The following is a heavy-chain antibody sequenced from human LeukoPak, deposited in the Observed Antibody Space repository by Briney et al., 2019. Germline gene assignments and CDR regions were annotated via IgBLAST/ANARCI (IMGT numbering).Heavy chain of an antibody. CDR1: GYAFPGYY. D-gene: IGHD6-6*01. V-gene: IGHV1-2*02. CDR3: AREHSSSSGKVFDY. CDR2: INPNSGGT. Sequence: ASVKVSCKASGYAFPGYYMHGVRQAPGQGLEWMGWINPNSGGTNYAQKFQGRVTMTRDTSISTAYMELSRLRSDDTAVYYCAREHSSSSGKVFDYWGQGTLVTVSS. J-gene: IGHJ4*02.